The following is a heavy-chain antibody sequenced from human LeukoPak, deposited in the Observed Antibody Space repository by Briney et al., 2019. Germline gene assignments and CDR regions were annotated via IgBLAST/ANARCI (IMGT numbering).Heavy chain of an antibody. V-gene: IGHV1-2*02. D-gene: IGHD2-2*01. CDR2: INPNSGGT. CDR1: GYTFTGYY. CDR3: ARGLGYCSSTSCYAGETTVNTFDY. J-gene: IGHJ4*02. Sequence: ASVKVSCKASGYTFTGYYMHWVRQAPGQGLEWMGWINPNSGGTNYAQKFQGRVTMTRDTSISTAYMELSRLRSYDTAVYYCARGLGYCSSTSCYAGETTVNTFDYWGQGTLVTVSS.